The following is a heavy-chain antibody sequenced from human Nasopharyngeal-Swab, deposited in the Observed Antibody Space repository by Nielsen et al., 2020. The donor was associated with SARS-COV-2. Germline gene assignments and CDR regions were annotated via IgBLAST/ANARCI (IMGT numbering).Heavy chain of an antibody. J-gene: IGHJ5*02. CDR1: RFTFSGSA. CDR3: TSERVVAATAGT. Sequence: GGSLRLSCAASRFTFSGSAMHWVRQASGKGLEWVGRIRSKANSYATAYAASMKGRFTISRDDSKNTAYLQMNSLKTEDTAVYYCTSERVVAATAGTWGQGTLVTVSS. D-gene: IGHD2-15*01. V-gene: IGHV3-73*01. CDR2: IRSKANSYAT.